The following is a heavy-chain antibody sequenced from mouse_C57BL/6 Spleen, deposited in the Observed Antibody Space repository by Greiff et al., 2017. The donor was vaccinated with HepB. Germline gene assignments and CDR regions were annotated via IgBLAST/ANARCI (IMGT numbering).Heavy chain of an antibody. D-gene: IGHD1-1*01. V-gene: IGHV1-64*01. J-gene: IGHJ4*01. CDR2: IHPNSSST. Sequence: QVQLQQPGAELVKPGASVKLSCKASGYTFTSYWMHWVKQRPGQGLEWIGMIHPNSSSTNYNEKFKSKATLTVDKSSSTAYMQLSSLTSEDSAVYYCARTVVGTPRAMDDWGQGTSVTVSS. CDR3: ARTVVGTPRAMDD. CDR1: GYTFTSYW.